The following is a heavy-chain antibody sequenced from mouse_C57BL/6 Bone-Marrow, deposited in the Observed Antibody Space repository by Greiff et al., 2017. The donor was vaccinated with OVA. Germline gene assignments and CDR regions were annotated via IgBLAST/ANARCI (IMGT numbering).Heavy chain of an antibody. CDR2: IFPGSGST. D-gene: IGHD1-1*01. J-gene: IGHJ3*01. V-gene: IGHV1-75*01. CDR1: GYTFTDYY. CDR3: ARCHYYGSSPAWFAY. Sequence: QVQLQQSGPELVKPGASVKISCKASGYTFTDYYINWVKQRPGQGLEWIGWIFPGSGSTYYNEKFKGKATLTVDKSSSTAYMLLSSLTSEDSAVYFCARCHYYGSSPAWFAYWGQGTLVTVSA.